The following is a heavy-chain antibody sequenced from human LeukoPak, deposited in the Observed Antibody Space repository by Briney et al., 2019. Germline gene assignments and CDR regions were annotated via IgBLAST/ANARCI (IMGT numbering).Heavy chain of an antibody. CDR3: ARDGVLIYYFDY. CDR2: IKQDGSEK. V-gene: IGHV3-7*01. J-gene: IGHJ4*02. D-gene: IGHD2-8*01. Sequence: GGSLRLSCAASGFTFSRYWVSWVRQAPGKGLEWVANIKQDGSEKYYVDSVKGRLTISRDNAKNSLYLQMNSLRAEDTAVYYCARDGVLIYYFDYWGQGTLVTVSS. CDR1: GFTFSRYW.